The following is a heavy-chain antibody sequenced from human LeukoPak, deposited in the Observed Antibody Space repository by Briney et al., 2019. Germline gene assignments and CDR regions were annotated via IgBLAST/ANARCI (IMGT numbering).Heavy chain of an antibody. CDR1: GGAIITSSYY. CDR3: ARHYCTGGPCYFDD. Sequence: SETLSLTCTVSGGAIITSSYYWGLIRQPPGKGLEWIGSIYYSGSTYYNPSLKSRVTMSVDTSKNQFSLKLSSVNAADTAVYYCARHYCTGGPCYFDDWGQGTLVTVSS. J-gene: IGHJ4*02. D-gene: IGHD2-8*02. CDR2: IYYSGST. V-gene: IGHV4-39*01.